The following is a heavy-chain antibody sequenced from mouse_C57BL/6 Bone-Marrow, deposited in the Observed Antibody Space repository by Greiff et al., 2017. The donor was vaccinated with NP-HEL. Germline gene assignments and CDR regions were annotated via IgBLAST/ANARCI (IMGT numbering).Heavy chain of an antibody. CDR2: ISDGGSYT. Sequence: EVKLVESGGGLVKPGGSLKLSCAASGFTFSSYAMSWVRQTPEKRLEWVATISDGGSYTYYPDNVKGRFTISRDNAKNNLYLQMSQLKSEDTAMYYCARDLYYDYPRWYFDVWGTGTTVTVSS. CDR3: ARDLYYDYPRWYFDV. J-gene: IGHJ1*03. D-gene: IGHD2-4*01. CDR1: GFTFSSYA. V-gene: IGHV5-4*01.